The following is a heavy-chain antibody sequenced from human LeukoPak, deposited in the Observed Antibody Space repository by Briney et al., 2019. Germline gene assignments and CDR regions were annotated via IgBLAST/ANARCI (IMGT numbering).Heavy chain of an antibody. CDR1: GFTFSSYA. Sequence: QSGGSLRLSCAASGFTFSSYAMSWVRQAPGKGLEWVSAISGSGGSTYYADSVKGRFTISRDNSKNTLYLQMNSLRAEDTAVYYCANGSITMIVVVITRHFYFDYWGQGTLVTVSS. CDR3: ANGSITMIVVVITRHFYFDY. CDR2: ISGSGGST. D-gene: IGHD3-22*01. V-gene: IGHV3-23*01. J-gene: IGHJ4*02.